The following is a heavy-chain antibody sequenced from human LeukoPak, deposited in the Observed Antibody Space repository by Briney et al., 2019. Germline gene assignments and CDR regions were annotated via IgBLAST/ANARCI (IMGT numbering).Heavy chain of an antibody. CDR1: GLTFSNYA. V-gene: IGHV3-23*01. CDR2: ISGSGGST. CDR3: AKDLNYDNDAFDI. D-gene: IGHD3-22*01. J-gene: IGHJ3*02. Sequence: GGSLRLSCAASGLTFSNYATSWVRQAPGKGLEWVSGISGSGGSTYYADSVKGRFTISRDNSKNTLYLQMNSLRAEDTAVYYCAKDLNYDNDAFDIWGQGTMVTVSS.